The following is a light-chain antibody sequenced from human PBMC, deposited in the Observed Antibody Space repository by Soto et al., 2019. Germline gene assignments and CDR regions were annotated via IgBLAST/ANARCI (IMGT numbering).Light chain of an antibody. V-gene: IGKV3-20*01. J-gene: IGKJ3*01. CDR1: QSVGSSY. Sequence: EIVLTQSPGTLSLSPGERATLSCRASQSVGSSYLAWYQQKPGQAPRLLIYDAFRATGIPDRFSGSGSGTDFTLTITRLEPEDFAVYYCQHYGTSALFGPGTKVDI. CDR2: DA. CDR3: QHYGTSAL.